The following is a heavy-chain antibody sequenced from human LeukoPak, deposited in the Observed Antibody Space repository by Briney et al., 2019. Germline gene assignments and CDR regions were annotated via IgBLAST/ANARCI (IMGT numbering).Heavy chain of an antibody. J-gene: IGHJ6*04. CDR2: IIPIFGTA. Sequence: ASVKVSCKASGGTFSSYAISWVRQAPGQGLEWMGGIIPIFGTANYAQKFQGRVTITADKSTSTAYMELSSLRSEDTAVYYCARDFLYSLMVRGEDSYGMDVWGKGTTVTVSS. V-gene: IGHV1-69*06. D-gene: IGHD3-10*01. CDR1: GGTFSSYA. CDR3: ARDFLYSLMVRGEDSYGMDV.